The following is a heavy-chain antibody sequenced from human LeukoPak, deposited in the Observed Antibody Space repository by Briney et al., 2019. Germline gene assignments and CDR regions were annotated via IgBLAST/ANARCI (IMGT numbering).Heavy chain of an antibody. Sequence: GGSLRLSCAASAFTFSSYGMSWVRQAPGKGLEWVSDISGSGDSTNYADSVKGRFTISRDNSKNTLYLQMNSLRAEDTAVYCAKVLKAYYFGSGSYPFDHWGQGTLVTVSS. CDR2: ISGSGDST. CDR1: AFTFSSYG. D-gene: IGHD3-10*01. J-gene: IGHJ4*02. CDR3: AKVLKAYYFGSGSYPFDH. V-gene: IGHV3-23*01.